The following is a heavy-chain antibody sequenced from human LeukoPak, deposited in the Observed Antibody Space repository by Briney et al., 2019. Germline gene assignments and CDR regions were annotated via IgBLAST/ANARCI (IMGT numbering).Heavy chain of an antibody. V-gene: IGHV1-69*05. Sequence: GSSVKVSCKASGGTFSSYAISWVRQAPGQGLEWMGRIIPIFGTANYAQKFQGRVTITTDESTSTAYMELSSLRSEDTAVYYCASFPDLYSGSYSDAFDIWGQGTMVTVSS. CDR3: ASFPDLYSGSYSDAFDI. CDR2: IIPIFGTA. D-gene: IGHD1-26*01. CDR1: GGTFSSYA. J-gene: IGHJ3*02.